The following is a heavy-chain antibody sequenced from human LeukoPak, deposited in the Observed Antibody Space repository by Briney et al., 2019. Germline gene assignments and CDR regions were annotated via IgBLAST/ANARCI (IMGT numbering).Heavy chain of an antibody. D-gene: IGHD6-13*01. J-gene: IGHJ5*02. CDR1: GGSFSSYY. Sequence: SETLSLTCAVYGGSFSSYYWSWIRQPPGKGLEWIGEINHSGSTNYNPSLKSRVTISVYTSKNQFSLKLSSVTAADTAVYYCARGYSSSSYNWFDPWGQGTLVTVSS. CDR2: INHSGST. V-gene: IGHV4-34*01. CDR3: ARGYSSSSYNWFDP.